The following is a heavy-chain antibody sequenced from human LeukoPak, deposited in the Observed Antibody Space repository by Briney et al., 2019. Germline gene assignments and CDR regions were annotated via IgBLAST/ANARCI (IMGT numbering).Heavy chain of an antibody. CDR2: IKQHGSEE. CDR3: ARDPGISEAGTVGYFDY. J-gene: IGHJ4*02. CDR1: GFTFSSYL. V-gene: IGHV3-7*01. D-gene: IGHD6-13*01. Sequence: PGGSLRLSCAASGFTFSSYLMSWVRQAPGKGLEWVANIKQHGSEEYYVDSVKGRFTISRDNAKNSLYLQMNNLRVEDTGVYYCARDPGISEAGTVGYFDYWGQGALVTVS.